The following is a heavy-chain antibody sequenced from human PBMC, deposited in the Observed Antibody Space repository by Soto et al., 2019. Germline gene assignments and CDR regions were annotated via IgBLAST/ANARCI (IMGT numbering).Heavy chain of an antibody. CDR3: AKMPAYCSSTSCSRKYYFDY. Sequence: GGALRLSCAASGFTFSSYAMSWDRQAPGKGLEWVSAISGSGGSTYYADSVKGRFTISRDNSKNTLYLQMNSLRAEDTAVYYCAKMPAYCSSTSCSRKYYFDYWGQGTLVTVSS. CDR1: GFTFSSYA. J-gene: IGHJ4*02. D-gene: IGHD2-2*01. V-gene: IGHV3-23*01. CDR2: ISGSGGST.